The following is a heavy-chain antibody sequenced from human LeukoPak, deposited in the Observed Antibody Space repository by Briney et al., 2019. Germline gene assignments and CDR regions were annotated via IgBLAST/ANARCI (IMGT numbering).Heavy chain of an antibody. J-gene: IGHJ5*02. D-gene: IGHD3-10*01. CDR1: GGSISSYY. CDR3: ARRINTNYYYGSRSYGDWFDP. V-gene: IGHV4-59*08. CDR2: IYYSGST. Sequence: SETLSLTCTVSGGSISSYYWSWIRQPPGKGLEWIGYIYYSGSTNYNPSLKSRVTISVDTSKNQFSLKLSSVTAADTAVYYCARRINTNYYYGSRSYGDWFDPWGQGTLVTVSS.